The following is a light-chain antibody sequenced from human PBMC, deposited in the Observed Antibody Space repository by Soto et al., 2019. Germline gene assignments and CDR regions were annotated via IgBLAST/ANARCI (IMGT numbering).Light chain of an antibody. CDR2: AAT. J-gene: IGKJ1*01. CDR1: QCINGW. Sequence: IQMTQSPSSVSASVGDRVIMTCRASQCINGWLAWYEQKPGKAPKLLIYAATKLQRAGPSRFSVSRPGSEFTLTIRSLHPEGCGTNYCQQAKSFLWTFGKGTKVDVK. CDR3: QQAKSFLWT. V-gene: IGKV1-12*01.